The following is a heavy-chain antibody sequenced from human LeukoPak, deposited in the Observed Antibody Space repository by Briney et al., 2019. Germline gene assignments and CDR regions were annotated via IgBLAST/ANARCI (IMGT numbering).Heavy chain of an antibody. CDR3: ARQWADGSGSYYFY. V-gene: IGHV5-51*01. CDR1: GYSFSNSW. Sequence: GESLKISCKGSGYSFSNSWIGWVRQKPGKDLEWMGTIYPGDSDSRYSPSFEGQVTFSADKSISTAYLQWSSLKSSDTAMYYCARQWADGSGSYYFYWGQGTLVTVSS. D-gene: IGHD3-10*01. CDR2: IYPGDSDS. J-gene: IGHJ4*02.